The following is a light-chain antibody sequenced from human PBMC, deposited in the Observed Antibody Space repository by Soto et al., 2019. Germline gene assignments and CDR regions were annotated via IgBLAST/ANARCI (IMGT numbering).Light chain of an antibody. CDR2: RNG. CDR3: GVWDDSLRGDV. CDR1: SSNIGNNN. V-gene: IGLV1-47*01. Sequence: QSVLTQPPSASGTPGQRVTISCSGSSSNIGNNNVYWYQQHPETAPKLLIYRNGQRPSGVAPRCSACTSGTSAALATSGRRSAEEDDYYCGVWDDSLRGDVFGAGTKLTVL. J-gene: IGLJ2*01.